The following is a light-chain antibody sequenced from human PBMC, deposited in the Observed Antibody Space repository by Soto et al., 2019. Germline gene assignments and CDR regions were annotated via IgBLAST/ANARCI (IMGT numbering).Light chain of an antibody. Sequence: EIVLTQSPGTLSLSPGESATLSCRASQSVSSTYLAWYQQKPGQAPRLLMYGASSRATGVPDRFSGSESGTDFSLTISRLEAEDFAVYYCKQYGGSPTVRQGTRLEIK. J-gene: IGKJ5*01. CDR1: QSVSSTY. CDR3: KQYGGSPT. V-gene: IGKV3-20*01. CDR2: GAS.